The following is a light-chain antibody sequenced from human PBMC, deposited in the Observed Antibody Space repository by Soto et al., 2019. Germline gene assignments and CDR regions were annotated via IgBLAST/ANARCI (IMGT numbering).Light chain of an antibody. J-gene: IGKJ3*01. CDR2: DAS. V-gene: IGKV1-5*01. CDR1: QSISSW. CDR3: QQYNTYSFT. Sequence: DIQMTQSPSTLSASVGDRVTITCRASQSISSWLAWYQQKPGKAPKLLIYDASSLESGVPSRFSGSGSGTEFTLTISSLQPDDCDTYYCQQYNTYSFTFGPGTKVDIK.